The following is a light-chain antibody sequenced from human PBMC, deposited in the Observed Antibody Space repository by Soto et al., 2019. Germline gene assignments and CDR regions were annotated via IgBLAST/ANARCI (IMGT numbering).Light chain of an antibody. CDR1: PGINSF. CDR3: QKYNSAPRT. J-gene: IGKJ1*01. V-gene: IGKV1-27*01. CDR2: AAS. Sequence: DIQMTQSPSSLSASIGDRVTITCRASPGINSFLAWYQQKPGKVPKLLIYAASTLQSGVPSRFRGSGSGTDFTLTISSLQPEDAATYFCQKYNSAPRTFGQGTKVEIK.